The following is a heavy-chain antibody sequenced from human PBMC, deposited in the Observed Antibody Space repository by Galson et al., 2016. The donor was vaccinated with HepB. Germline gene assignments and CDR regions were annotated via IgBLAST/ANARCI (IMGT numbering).Heavy chain of an antibody. CDR3: ARCVEVAGTAMDY. J-gene: IGHJ4*02. Sequence: SVKVSCKASGYTFTSYYMHWVRQAPGQGLEWMGIINTSGGTTSYAQKFQGRVTMTRDTSTSTVYMELSSLRSEDTAVYYCARCVEVAGTAMDYWGQGTLVTVSS. D-gene: IGHD6-19*01. CDR1: GYTFTSYY. CDR2: INTSGGTT. V-gene: IGHV1-46*01.